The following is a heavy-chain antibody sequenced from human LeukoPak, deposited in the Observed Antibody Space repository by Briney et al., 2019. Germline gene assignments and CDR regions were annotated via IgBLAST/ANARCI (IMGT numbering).Heavy chain of an antibody. CDR3: ARDRQTSCSSTTCSFDYFDY. J-gene: IGHJ4*02. Sequence: GGSLRLSCAASGFTFSSYNMNWVRQAPGKGLEWVSSISGSSSYIYYADSVKGRFTISRDNAKNSLYLQMNSLRAEDTAVYYCARDRQTSCSSTTCSFDYFDYWGQGTLVTVSS. CDR2: ISGSSSYI. D-gene: IGHD2-2*01. CDR1: GFTFSSYN. V-gene: IGHV3-21*01.